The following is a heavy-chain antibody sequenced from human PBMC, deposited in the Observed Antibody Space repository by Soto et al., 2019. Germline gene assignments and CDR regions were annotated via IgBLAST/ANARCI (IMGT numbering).Heavy chain of an antibody. V-gene: IGHV4-30-2*01. CDR1: GASTTFGGYS. CDR3: ARGGGSDSFDY. J-gene: IGHJ4*02. Sequence: TSETLSLTCTVSGASTTFGGYSWSWIRQTPGKGLEWIGYINHLETTFYNPSFESRLTLSIDRAKNQFSLKLHSMSAADRAVYFCARGGGSDSFDYWGQGILVTVSS. CDR2: INHLETT. D-gene: IGHD1-26*01.